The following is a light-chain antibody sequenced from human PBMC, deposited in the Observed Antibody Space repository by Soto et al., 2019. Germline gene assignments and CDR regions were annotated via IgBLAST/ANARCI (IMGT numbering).Light chain of an antibody. CDR3: QTWVTGIYV. V-gene: IGLV4-69*01. CDR2: LNSDGSH. J-gene: IGLJ1*01. CDR1: SGHSSYA. Sequence: QLVLTQSPSASASLGASVKLTCTLSSGHSSYAIAWHQQQPEKGPRYLMKLNSDGSHSKGDGIPDRFSGPSSGAERYLTISSLQSEDEADYYCQTWVTGIYVFGTGTKLTVL.